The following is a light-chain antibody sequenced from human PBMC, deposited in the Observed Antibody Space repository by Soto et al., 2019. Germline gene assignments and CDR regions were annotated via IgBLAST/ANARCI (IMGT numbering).Light chain of an antibody. CDR3: SSYTSSSTLV. Sequence: QSVLTQPASLSGSPGQSITISCTGTSSDVGGYNFVSWYQQHPGKAPKVMIFEVSNRPSGVSNRFSGSKSGNTASLTISGLQAEDEADYYCSSYTSSSTLVFGTGTKLTVL. J-gene: IGLJ1*01. CDR1: SSDVGGYNF. CDR2: EVS. V-gene: IGLV2-14*01.